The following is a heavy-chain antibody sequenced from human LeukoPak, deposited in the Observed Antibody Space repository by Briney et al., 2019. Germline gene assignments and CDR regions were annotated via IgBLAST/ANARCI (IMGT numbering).Heavy chain of an antibody. CDR3: AAENQWLENSYYGMDV. CDR1: GFTFSSYW. D-gene: IGHD6-19*01. J-gene: IGHJ6*02. V-gene: IGHV3-74*01. CDR2: INSDGSIT. Sequence: PGGSLRLSCAASGFTFSSYWMHWVRQGPGKGLLWVSRINSDGSITSYADSVKGRFTISRDNAKNTLYLQMNSLRAEDTAVYYCAAENQWLENSYYGMDVWGQGTTVTVSS.